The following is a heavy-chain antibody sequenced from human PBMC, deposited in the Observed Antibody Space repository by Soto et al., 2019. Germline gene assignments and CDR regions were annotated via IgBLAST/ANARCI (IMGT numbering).Heavy chain of an antibody. D-gene: IGHD3-22*01. J-gene: IGHJ4*02. CDR2: IWYDGSNK. Sequence: QVQLVESGGGVVQPGRSLRLSCAASGFTFSSYGMHWVRQAPGTGLEWVAVIWYDGSNKYYADSVKGRFTISRDNSKNTLYLQMTSLRAEDTAVYYCAREEIVVARGYFDYWGQGTLVTVSS. V-gene: IGHV3-33*01. CDR3: AREEIVVARGYFDY. CDR1: GFTFSSYG.